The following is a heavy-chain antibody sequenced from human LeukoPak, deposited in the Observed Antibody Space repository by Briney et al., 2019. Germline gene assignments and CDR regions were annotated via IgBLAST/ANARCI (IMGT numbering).Heavy chain of an antibody. Sequence: AGGSLRLSCTASKFTFSNYGMQWVRQAPGKGLEWVAVVSSDGGTKYYADSVKGRFTISRDNSRNTMYLQMNSLRAEDTAVYYCARDRKGALNYGMDVWGQGTTVTVSS. CDR1: KFTFSNYG. CDR3: ARDRKGALNYGMDV. J-gene: IGHJ6*02. V-gene: IGHV3-30*03. CDR2: VSSDGGTK.